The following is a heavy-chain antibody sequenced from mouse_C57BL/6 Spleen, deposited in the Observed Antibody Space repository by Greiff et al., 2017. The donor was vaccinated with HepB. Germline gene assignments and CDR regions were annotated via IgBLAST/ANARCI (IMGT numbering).Heavy chain of an antibody. D-gene: IGHD1-1*01. V-gene: IGHV1-53*01. Sequence: VQLQQPGTELVKPGASAKLSCKASGYTFTSYWMHWVKQRPGQGLEWIGNINPSNGGTNYNEKFKSKATLTVDKSSSTAYMQLSSLTSEDSAVYYCARSDFYYYGSSEGYFDVWGTGTTVTVSS. CDR2: INPSNGGT. CDR3: ARSDFYYYGSSEGYFDV. CDR1: GYTFTSYW. J-gene: IGHJ1*03.